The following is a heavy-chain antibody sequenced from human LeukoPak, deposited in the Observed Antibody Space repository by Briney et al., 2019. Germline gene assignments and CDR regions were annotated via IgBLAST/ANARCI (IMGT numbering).Heavy chain of an antibody. CDR2: IYSGGST. CDR3: ARQYTMIVVVDAFDI. CDR1: GFTVSSNY. J-gene: IGHJ3*02. D-gene: IGHD3-22*01. V-gene: IGHV3-66*02. Sequence: PGGSLRLSCAASGFTVSSNYMSWVRQAPGKGLEWVSVIYSGGSTYYADSVKGRFTISRDNSKNTLYLQMNSLRAEDTAVYYCARQYTMIVVVDAFDIWGQGTMVTVSS.